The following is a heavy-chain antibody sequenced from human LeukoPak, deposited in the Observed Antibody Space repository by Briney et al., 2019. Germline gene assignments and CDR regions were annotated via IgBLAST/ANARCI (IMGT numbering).Heavy chain of an antibody. V-gene: IGHV1-2*02. D-gene: IGHD2-8*01. CDR3: ARGGFPMVPYNWFDP. J-gene: IGHJ5*02. CDR1: GYTFTGYY. CDR2: INPNSGGT. Sequence: ASVKVSCKASGYTFTGYYMHWVRQAPGQGLEWMGWINPNSGGTNYAQKFQGRVTMTRDTSISTAYMELSRLRSDDTAVYYCARGGFPMVPYNWFDPWGQGTLVTVSS.